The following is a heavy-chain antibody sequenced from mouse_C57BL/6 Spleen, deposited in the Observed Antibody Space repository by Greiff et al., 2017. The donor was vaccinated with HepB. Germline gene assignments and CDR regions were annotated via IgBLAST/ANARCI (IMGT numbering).Heavy chain of an antibody. CDR1: GFNIKDYY. Sequence: DVQLQESGAELVRPGASVKLSCTASGFNIKDYYMHWVKQRPEQGLEWIGRLDPEDGDTEYAPKFQGKATMTADTSSNTAYLQLSSLTSEDTAVYYCTMLYEGYYVFDYWGQGTTLTVSS. CDR2: LDPEDGDT. V-gene: IGHV14-1*01. D-gene: IGHD2-3*01. CDR3: TMLYEGYYVFDY. J-gene: IGHJ2*01.